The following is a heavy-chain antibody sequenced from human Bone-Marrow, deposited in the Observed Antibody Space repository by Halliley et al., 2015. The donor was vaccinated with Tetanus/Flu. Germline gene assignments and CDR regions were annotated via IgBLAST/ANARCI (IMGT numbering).Heavy chain of an antibody. CDR2: IYYSGTT. Sequence: LRLSCTVSGDSMRSGNYYWNWIRQHPRRGLEWIGYIYYSGTTSYNPSLQSRLTISVDTSKNQFSLKLTSVTAADTALYYCAKTAATASGAFDVWGQGTIVAVSS. CDR3: AKTAATASGAFDV. V-gene: IGHV4-31*03. CDR1: GDSMRSGNYY. J-gene: IGHJ3*01. D-gene: IGHD3-10*01.